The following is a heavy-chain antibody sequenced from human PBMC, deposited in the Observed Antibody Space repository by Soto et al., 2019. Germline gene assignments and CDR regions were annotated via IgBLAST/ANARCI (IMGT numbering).Heavy chain of an antibody. Sequence: EVQLLESGGGLVQPGGSLRLSCAASGFTFSSYAMSWVRQAPGKGLEWVSAISGSGGSTYYADSVKGRFTISRDNSKNTLYLQMNSLRAEDTAVYYCAKDPFSSGWYRFRWFDPWGQGTLVTVSS. V-gene: IGHV3-23*01. J-gene: IGHJ5*02. D-gene: IGHD6-19*01. CDR2: ISGSGGST. CDR3: AKDPFSSGWYRFRWFDP. CDR1: GFTFSSYA.